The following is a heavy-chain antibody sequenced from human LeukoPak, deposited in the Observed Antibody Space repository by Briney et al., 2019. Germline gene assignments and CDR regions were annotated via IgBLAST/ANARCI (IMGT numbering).Heavy chain of an antibody. CDR3: AKRSGGPSPFDY. CDR1: RFTFSSYG. J-gene: IGHJ4*02. Sequence: QPGGSLRLSCAASRFTFSSYGMTWVRQAPGKGLEWVSVISGAGRSIYYADSVKGRFSISRDNSKNTLYLQMSSLRAEDTAVYYCAKRSGGPSPFDYWGQGALVTVSS. V-gene: IGHV3-23*01. D-gene: IGHD3-3*01. CDR2: ISGAGRSI.